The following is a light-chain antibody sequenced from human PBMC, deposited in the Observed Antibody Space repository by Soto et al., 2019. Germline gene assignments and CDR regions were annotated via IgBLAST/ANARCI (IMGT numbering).Light chain of an antibody. CDR3: QQFSSYPLT. CDR1: QSISSSY. CDR2: GAS. J-gene: IGKJ4*01. V-gene: IGKV3-20*01. Sequence: EIVLTQSPGTLSLSPGERATLSCRGSQSISSSYLAWYQQKPGQAPRLLMYGASSRAPGIPDRFSGSGSGTDFTLTISRLEPEDFAVYYCQQFSSYPLTFGGGTKVDIK.